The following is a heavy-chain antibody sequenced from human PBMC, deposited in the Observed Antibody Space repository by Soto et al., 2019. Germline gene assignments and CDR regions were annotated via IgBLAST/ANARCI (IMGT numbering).Heavy chain of an antibody. D-gene: IGHD3-3*01. CDR1: GFTFTSYA. Sequence: EVQLLESGGGLVQPGGSLRLSCSASGFTFTSYAMSWVRQAPGKGLEWVSGISGSGGDTNSADSVKGRFTIYRDNFNNMVYLQMNCLRANDTAVYYCANHDFWTVYNIVLDAWGQGTMVSVSS. V-gene: IGHV3-23*01. J-gene: IGHJ5*02. CDR3: ANHDFWTVYNIVLDA. CDR2: ISGSGGDT.